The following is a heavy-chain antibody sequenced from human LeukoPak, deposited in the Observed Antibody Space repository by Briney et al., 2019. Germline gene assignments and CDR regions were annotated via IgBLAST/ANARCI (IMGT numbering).Heavy chain of an antibody. V-gene: IGHV3-30*03. D-gene: IGHD3-3*01. Sequence: PGGSLRLSCAPSGFTFSRHGMHWVRQAPGKGLEWVAIISNDGSRKYYAHSVEGRFTISRDNSKNTLYLQMDNLRAEDTAVYYCARDRAWNYFDYWGQGTLVTVSS. CDR2: ISNDGSRK. CDR3: ARDRAWNYFDY. CDR1: GFTFSRHG. J-gene: IGHJ4*02.